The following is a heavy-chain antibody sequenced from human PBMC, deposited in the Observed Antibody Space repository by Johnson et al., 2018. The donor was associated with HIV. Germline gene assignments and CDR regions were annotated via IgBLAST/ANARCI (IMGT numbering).Heavy chain of an antibody. CDR2: IKSKTDGGTT. V-gene: IGHV3-15*01. D-gene: IGHD5-12*01. CDR1: GFTFSSAW. CDR3: TTGWYSGYDLPNAFDI. J-gene: IGHJ3*02. Sequence: VRLVESGGGLVKPGGSLRLSCAASGFTFSSAWMSWVRQAPGKGLEWVGRIKSKTDGGTTDYAAPVKGRFTISRDDSKNTLYLQMNSLKTEDTAVYYCTTGWYSGYDLPNAFDIWGQGTMVTVSS.